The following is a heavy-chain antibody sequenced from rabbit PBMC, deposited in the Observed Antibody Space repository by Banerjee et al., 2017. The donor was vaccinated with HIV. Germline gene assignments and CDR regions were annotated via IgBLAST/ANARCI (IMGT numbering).Heavy chain of an antibody. Sequence: QSLEESGGDLVKPGASLTLTCKASGFSFNNKYVMCWVRQAPGKGLEWIACIYAGSSGSTYYASWAKGRFTISKTSPTTVTLQMTSLTAADTASYFCARDLAGVIGWNFNLWGPGTLVTVS. V-gene: IGHV1S40*01. J-gene: IGHJ4*01. CDR3: ARDLAGVIGWNFNL. CDR2: IYAGSSGST. CDR1: GFSFNNKYV. D-gene: IGHD4-1*01.